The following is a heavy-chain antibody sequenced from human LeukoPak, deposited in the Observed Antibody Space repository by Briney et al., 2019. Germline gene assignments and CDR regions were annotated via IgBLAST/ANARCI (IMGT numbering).Heavy chain of an antibody. CDR3: ARGYYSLGYFDY. Sequence: GGSLRLSCAASGFTVSSNYMNWVRQAPGKGLEWLSYISSSNHAIYYADSVKGRFTISRDNAKNSLFLQMNSLRDEDTAVYYCARGYYSLGYFDYWGQGALVTVSS. J-gene: IGHJ4*02. D-gene: IGHD3-22*01. V-gene: IGHV3-48*02. CDR2: ISSSNHAI. CDR1: GFTVSSNY.